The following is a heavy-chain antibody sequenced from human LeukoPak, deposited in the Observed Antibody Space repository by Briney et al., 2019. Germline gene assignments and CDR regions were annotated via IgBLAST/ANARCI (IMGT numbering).Heavy chain of an antibody. CDR1: GYTFTGYY. Sequence: ASVKVSCKASGYTFTGYYMHWVRQAPGQGLEWVGWINPNSGGTNYAQKFQGRVTMTRDTSISTAYMELSRLRSDDTAVYYCAREYYDFWSGYLSWGQGTLVTVSS. D-gene: IGHD3-3*01. J-gene: IGHJ4*02. CDR3: AREYYDFWSGYLS. V-gene: IGHV1-2*02. CDR2: INPNSGGT.